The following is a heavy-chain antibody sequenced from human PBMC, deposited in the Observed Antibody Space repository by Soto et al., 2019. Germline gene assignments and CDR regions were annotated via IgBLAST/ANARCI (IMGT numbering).Heavy chain of an antibody. CDR2: MYYSGST. J-gene: IGHJ6*03. V-gene: IGHV4-39*01. Sequence: SETLSLTCTVSGGSISSSSYYWGWIRQPPGKGLEWIGSMYYSGSTYYNPSLKSRVTICVDTSKNQFSLKLSSVTAADTAVYYCARNYGSASYYGPHPYYYYYYMDVRGKGTTVTVSS. CDR1: GGSISSSSYY. D-gene: IGHD3-10*01. CDR3: ARNYGSASYYGPHPYYYYYYMDV.